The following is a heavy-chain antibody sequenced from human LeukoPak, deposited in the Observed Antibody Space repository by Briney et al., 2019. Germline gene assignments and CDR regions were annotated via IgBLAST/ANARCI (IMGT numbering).Heavy chain of an antibody. V-gene: IGHV1-69*13. CDR3: ARPDEGRGYSYGYNN. Sequence: SVKVSCKASGGTFSSYAISWVRQAPGQGLEWMGGIIPIFGTANYAQKFQGRVTITADESTSTAYMELSSLRSEDTAVYYCARPDEGRGYSYGYNNWGQGTLVTVSS. CDR2: IIPIFGTA. J-gene: IGHJ4*02. CDR1: GGTFSSYA. D-gene: IGHD5-18*01.